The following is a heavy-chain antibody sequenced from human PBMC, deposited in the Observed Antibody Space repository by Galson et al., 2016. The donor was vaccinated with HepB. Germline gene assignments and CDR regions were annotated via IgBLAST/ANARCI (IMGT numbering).Heavy chain of an antibody. D-gene: IGHD3-3*01. J-gene: IGHJ4*02. CDR3: AAGNYDFWSGYYPVDY. CDR1: GYTFTSYG. CDR2: ISAYNGNT. V-gene: IGHV1-18*01. Sequence: SCKASGYTFTSYGISWVRQAPGQGLEWMGLISAYNGNTNYAQKLQGRVTMTTDTSTSTAYMELRSLRSDDTAVYYCAAGNYDFWSGYYPVDYWGQGTLVTVSS.